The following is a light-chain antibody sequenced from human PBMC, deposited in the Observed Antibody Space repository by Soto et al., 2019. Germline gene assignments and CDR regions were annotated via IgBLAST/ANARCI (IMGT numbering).Light chain of an antibody. CDR1: QSVSGT. CDR2: SAS. Sequence: EIVMTQSPATLSVSPGERATLSCRASQSVSGTLAWYQQKPGQAPRLLMYSASTRATGVPARFSGSGSGTEFTLTISSPQSEDSAIYYCQQYKNWPGTFGQGTKVEIK. J-gene: IGKJ1*01. CDR3: QQYKNWPGT. V-gene: IGKV3-15*01.